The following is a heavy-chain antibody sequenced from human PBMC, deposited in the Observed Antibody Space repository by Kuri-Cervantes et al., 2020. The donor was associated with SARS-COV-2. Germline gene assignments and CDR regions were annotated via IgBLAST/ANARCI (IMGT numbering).Heavy chain of an antibody. Sequence: GGSLRLSCAASGFTFNNYAMHWVRQTPGEGLEWVAITLYDGTSKYYADSVKGRFTISRDNSKNTLYLQMNNLRGDDTAVYFCARGRVGVQDFWGQGTLVTVSS. V-gene: IGHV3-30-3*01. J-gene: IGHJ4*02. CDR1: GFTFNNYA. CDR3: ARGRVGVQDF. CDR2: TLYDGTSK. D-gene: IGHD2-21*01.